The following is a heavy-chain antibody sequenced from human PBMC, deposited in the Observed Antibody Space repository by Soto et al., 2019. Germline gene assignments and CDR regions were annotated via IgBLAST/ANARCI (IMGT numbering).Heavy chain of an antibody. J-gene: IGHJ4*02. CDR1: GGSISSGGYY. V-gene: IGHV4-31*03. D-gene: IGHD3-22*01. Sequence: PSETLSLTCTVSGGSISSGGYYWSWIRQHPGKGLEWIGYIYYSGSTYYNPSLKSRVTISVDTSKNQFSLKLSSVTAADTAVYYCARVGASMIWFIDYWGQGTLVTVSS. CDR2: IYYSGST. CDR3: ARVGASMIWFIDY.